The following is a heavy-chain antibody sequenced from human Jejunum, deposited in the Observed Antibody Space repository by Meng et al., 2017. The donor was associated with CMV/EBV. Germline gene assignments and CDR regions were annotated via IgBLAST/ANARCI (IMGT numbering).Heavy chain of an antibody. V-gene: IGHV3-21*01. Sequence: AAAGFNLTSHSMNWVRKAPGKGLGWVSSISSSSSYIYYADSVKGRFTISRDNAKNSLYLQMNSLRAEDTAVYYCARAGGIYDSPDVWGQGTTVTVSS. CDR3: ARAGGIYDSPDV. D-gene: IGHD3-3*01. J-gene: IGHJ6*02. CDR2: ISSSSSYI. CDR1: GFNLTSHS.